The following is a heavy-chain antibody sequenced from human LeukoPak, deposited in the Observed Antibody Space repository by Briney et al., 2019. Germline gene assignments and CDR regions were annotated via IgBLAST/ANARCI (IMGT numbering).Heavy chain of an antibody. CDR3: TRLIGVIGSVAIDDFWTGYYDI. J-gene: IGHJ4*02. CDR2: FDPASGSA. CDR1: GYTFSRNY. V-gene: IGHV1-46*01. D-gene: IGHD3/OR15-3a*01. Sequence: ASVKVSCKTSGYTFSRNYVNWVRQAPGQGLEWMGMFDPASGSAYYTQNFQGRVIMTADMSTSTVYMEVSSLTYEDTAVYYCTRLIGVIGSVAIDDFWTGYYDIWGQGTLVTVSS.